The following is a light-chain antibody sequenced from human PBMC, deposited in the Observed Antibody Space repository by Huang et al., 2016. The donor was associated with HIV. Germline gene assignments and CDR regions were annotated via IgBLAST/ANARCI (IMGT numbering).Light chain of an antibody. CDR3: LQYDRSPLT. CDR2: AAS. CDR1: QSLRDTY. Sequence: EVVLTQSPGTLSLSPGEKATLSCRASQSLRDTYLAWYQQRPGHAPRLLIYAASSRATGIPDRFSGSGSGTDFTLIINGLEPQDSAVYFCLQYDRSPLTFGGGT. J-gene: IGKJ4*01. V-gene: IGKV3-20*01.